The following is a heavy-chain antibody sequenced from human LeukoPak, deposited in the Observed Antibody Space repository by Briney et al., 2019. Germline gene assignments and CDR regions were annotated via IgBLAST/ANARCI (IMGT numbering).Heavy chain of an antibody. CDR2: ASYSGIT. CDR1: GGSVSSSNYY. J-gene: IGHJ4*02. Sequence: SQTLSLTCTVSGGSVSSSNYYWGWIRQPPGKGLEWIGSASYSGITYYNPSLKSRLTISVDTSKNQFSLKLNSVTAADTAVYYCARLGPYFDFWSGYLPLDYWGQGTLVTVSS. D-gene: IGHD3-3*01. CDR3: ARLGPYFDFWSGYLPLDY. V-gene: IGHV4-39*01.